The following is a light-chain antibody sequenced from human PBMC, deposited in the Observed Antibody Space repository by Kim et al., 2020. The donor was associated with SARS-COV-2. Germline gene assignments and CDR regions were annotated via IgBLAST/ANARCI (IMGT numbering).Light chain of an antibody. Sequence: ASVGDRVTIACRASQAISNYLAWYQQKPGKVPKLLIYAASTLQSGVPSRFSGRGSGTYFTLTISSLPPEDVATYYCQKYNAAPRTFGQGDKVESK. J-gene: IGKJ1*01. CDR2: AAS. CDR3: QKYNAAPRT. CDR1: QAISNY. V-gene: IGKV1-27*01.